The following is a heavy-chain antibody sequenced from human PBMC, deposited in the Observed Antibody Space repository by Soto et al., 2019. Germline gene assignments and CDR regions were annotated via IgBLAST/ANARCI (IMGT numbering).Heavy chain of an antibody. CDR1: GGTFSSYA. D-gene: IGHD3-22*01. Sequence: GASVKVSCKASGGTFSSYAISWVRQAPGQGLEWMGGIIPIFGTANYAQKFQGRATITADESTSTVYMELSSLRSEDTAVYYCARDWRTYYYDSSGYWPIWGQGTMVTVSS. V-gene: IGHV1-69*13. CDR2: IIPIFGTA. CDR3: ARDWRTYYYDSSGYWPI. J-gene: IGHJ3*02.